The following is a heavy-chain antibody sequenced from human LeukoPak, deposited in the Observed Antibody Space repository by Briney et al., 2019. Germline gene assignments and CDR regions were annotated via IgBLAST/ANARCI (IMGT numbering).Heavy chain of an antibody. Sequence: GASVKVSCKASGGTFSSYATSWVRQAPGQGLEWMGGIIPIFGTANYAQKFQGRVTITADESTSTAYMELSSLRSEDTAVYYCAGGTTAMVNDYWGQGTLVTVSS. CDR1: GGTFSSYA. D-gene: IGHD5-18*01. CDR3: AGGTTAMVNDY. J-gene: IGHJ4*02. CDR2: IIPIFGTA. V-gene: IGHV1-69*01.